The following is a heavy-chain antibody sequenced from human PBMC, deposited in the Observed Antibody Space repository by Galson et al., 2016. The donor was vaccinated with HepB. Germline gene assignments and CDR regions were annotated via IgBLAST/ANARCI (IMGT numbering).Heavy chain of an antibody. V-gene: IGHV3-30*18. CDR1: GFIFSSYG. CDR2: ISNDGSNT. D-gene: IGHD6-13*01. J-gene: IGHJ4*02. Sequence: SLRLSCAASGFIFSSYGMNWVRQAPGKGLEWVALISNDGSNTYYAESLKGRLTISRDNSSNTMFLHMNSLRGEDTAEYYCAKDRAGAGSRGFNFWGQGTLVTVSS. CDR3: AKDRAGAGSRGFNF.